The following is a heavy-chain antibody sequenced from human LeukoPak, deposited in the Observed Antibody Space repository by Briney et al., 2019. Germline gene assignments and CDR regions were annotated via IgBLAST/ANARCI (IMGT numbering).Heavy chain of an antibody. J-gene: IGHJ2*01. Sequence: ASETLSLTCTVSGGSISSSSYYWGWIRQPPGKGLEWIGSIYYSGSTYYNPSLKSRVTISVDTSKNQFSLKLSSVTAADTAVYYCARDFTFTPQCQYYYDSSGFRRGYFDLWGRGTLVTVSS. CDR1: GGSISSSSYY. V-gene: IGHV4-39*07. CDR2: IYYSGST. D-gene: IGHD3-22*01. CDR3: ARDFTFTPQCQYYYDSSGFRRGYFDL.